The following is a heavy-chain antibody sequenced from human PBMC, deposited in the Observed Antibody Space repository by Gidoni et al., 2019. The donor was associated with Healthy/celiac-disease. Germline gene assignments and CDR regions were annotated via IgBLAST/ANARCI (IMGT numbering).Heavy chain of an antibody. CDR3: AKDRAEGFDY. Sequence: QVQLVESGGGVVQPGRSLRLSCAACGFTFSSYGMHWVRQAPGKGVEWVAVISYDGSNKYYADSVKGRFTISRDNSKNTLYLQMNSLRAEDTAVYYCAKDRAEGFDYWGQGTLVTVSS. CDR2: ISYDGSNK. D-gene: IGHD3-10*01. V-gene: IGHV3-30*18. CDR1: GFTFSSYG. J-gene: IGHJ4*02.